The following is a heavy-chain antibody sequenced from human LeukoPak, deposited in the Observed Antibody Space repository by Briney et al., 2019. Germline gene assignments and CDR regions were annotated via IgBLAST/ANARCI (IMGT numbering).Heavy chain of an antibody. CDR3: AKDTGSPADAITMEDNVFDI. J-gene: IGHJ3*02. Sequence: LPGGSLRLSCAASGFIFDDHGMHWVRQAPGKGLEWVSGISWSSGIIGYADSVKGRFTISRDNAKNSLDLQMESLRAEDTAVYYCAKDTGSPADAITMEDNVFDIWGQGTMVTVSS. V-gene: IGHV3-9*01. D-gene: IGHD3-3*01. CDR1: GFIFDDHG. CDR2: ISWSSGII.